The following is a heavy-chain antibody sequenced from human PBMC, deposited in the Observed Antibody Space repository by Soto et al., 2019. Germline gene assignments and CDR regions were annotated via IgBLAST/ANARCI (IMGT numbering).Heavy chain of an antibody. V-gene: IGHV3-74*01. CDR2: INLDGTIT. CDR3: ARDSTSGWYRAFDY. J-gene: IGHJ4*02. D-gene: IGHD6-19*01. CDR1: GFTFSNHW. Sequence: GGSLRLSCAASGFTFSNHWMHWVHQAPGEGLVWLSRINLDGTITTYADSVKGRFTISRDNAKNTVHLQMDNLRPEDTAEYFCARDSTSGWYRAFDYWGRGTLVTVSS.